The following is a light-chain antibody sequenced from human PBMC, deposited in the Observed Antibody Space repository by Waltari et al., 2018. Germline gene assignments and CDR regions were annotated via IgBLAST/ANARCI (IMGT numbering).Light chain of an antibody. V-gene: IGLV5-45*03. CDR2: FRSDLDT. CDR1: SGINVADRK. J-gene: IGLJ2*01. Sequence: QAVLTQPSSLSASPGASARLTCTLHSGINVADRKIYWNQQKPRKPPQYLLRFRSDLDTQPASGLPSSCSGSKEASADTGILLMCRIQSEQEAEYLCMLLNSRISVVGGGTTLAVL. CDR3: MLLNSRISV.